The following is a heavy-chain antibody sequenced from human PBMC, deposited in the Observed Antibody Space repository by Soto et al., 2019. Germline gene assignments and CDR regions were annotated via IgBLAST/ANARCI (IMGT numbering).Heavy chain of an antibody. Sequence: GGTRRGSGAASGCTVVSDANNCVYNAPGKGLEYVSGINSNGGSTYYANSVKGRFTISRDNSKNTLYFQMGSLRAEDMAVFYCVRLGGYCSGGSCSDYMDVWGKGT. CDR2: INSNGGST. CDR3: VRLGGYCSGGSCSDYMDV. J-gene: IGHJ6*03. D-gene: IGHD2-15*01. V-gene: IGHV3-64*01. CDR1: GCTVVSDA.